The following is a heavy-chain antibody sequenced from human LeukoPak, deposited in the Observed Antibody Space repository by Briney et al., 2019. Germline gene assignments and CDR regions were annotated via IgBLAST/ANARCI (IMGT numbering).Heavy chain of an antibody. CDR2: INHSGST. CDR1: GGSFSGYY. Sequence: PSETLSHTCAVYGGSFSGYYWSWIRQPPGKGLEWIGEINHSGSTNYNPSLKRRVTISVDTSKNQFSLKLSSVTAADTAVYYCAVTRWLRTFDYWGQGTLVTVSS. D-gene: IGHD5-24*01. V-gene: IGHV4-34*01. CDR3: AVTRWLRTFDY. J-gene: IGHJ4*02.